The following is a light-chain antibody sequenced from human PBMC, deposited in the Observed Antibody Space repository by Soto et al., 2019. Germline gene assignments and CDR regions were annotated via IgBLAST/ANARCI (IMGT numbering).Light chain of an antibody. CDR3: QQYNTWPLLT. V-gene: IGKV3-15*01. Sequence: EIVMTQSPPTLSVSPGEGATLSCRASQSVSNNLAWYQQKPGQAPRLLIYNASTRGTDIPARFSGSGSGTEFTLTISSLQSEDFAVYYCQQYNTWPLLTFGGGTKVEVK. CDR1: QSVSNN. CDR2: NAS. J-gene: IGKJ4*01.